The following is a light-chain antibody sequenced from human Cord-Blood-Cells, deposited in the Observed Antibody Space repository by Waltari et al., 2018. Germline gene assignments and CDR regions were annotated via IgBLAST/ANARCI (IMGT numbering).Light chain of an antibody. CDR3: SSYTSSSVV. CDR1: SRDVGGSNY. J-gene: IGLJ2*01. V-gene: IGLV2-14*01. CDR2: DVS. Sequence: QSALTQPASVSGSPGQSIPISCTGTSRDVGGSNYVSWYQRHPGKAPKLMIYDVSNRPSGVSNRFSGSKSGNTASLTISGLQAEDEADYYCSSYTSSSVVFGGGTKLTVL.